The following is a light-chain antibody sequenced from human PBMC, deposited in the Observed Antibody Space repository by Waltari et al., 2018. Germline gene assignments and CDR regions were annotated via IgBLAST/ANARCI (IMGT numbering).Light chain of an antibody. V-gene: IGKV1-39*01. Sequence: CRASQSIDRYLNWYQQKEGRAPNLLIYSASNLQSGVPSRFSGSGSGTDFTLTISSLQHEDFATYYCQQSYSAPFTFGPGTKVDI. CDR3: QQSYSAPFT. CDR1: QSIDRY. CDR2: SAS. J-gene: IGKJ3*01.